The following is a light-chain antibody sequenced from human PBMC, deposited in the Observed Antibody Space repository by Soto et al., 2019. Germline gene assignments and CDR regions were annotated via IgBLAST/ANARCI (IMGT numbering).Light chain of an antibody. CDR3: QPPNQWHIP. J-gene: IGKJ5*01. CDR2: YIS. V-gene: IGKV3D-15*01. Sequence: EIVMTQSTATLSVAPGETASLSCRARQSAGNFLAWYQQKPGQAPRLIIYYISTRATGIQARFSGSGSGTEFTLTINSMQSEDSAVYYCQPPNQWHIPFGPVPRLE. CDR1: QSAGNF.